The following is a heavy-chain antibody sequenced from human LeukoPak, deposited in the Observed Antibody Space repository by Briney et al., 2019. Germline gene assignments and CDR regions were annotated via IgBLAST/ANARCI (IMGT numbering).Heavy chain of an antibody. V-gene: IGHV3-23*01. CDR2: IGGSGGNT. J-gene: IGHJ4*02. CDR3: ARGSNYEFWSDFYPTNYFDY. CDR1: GFTLRSYV. D-gene: IGHD3-3*01. Sequence: GGSLRLSCAASGFTLRSYVMNWVRQAPGKGLEWVSSIGGSGGNTYYADSVKGRFTISRDNSKDTLYLQMNSLRAEDTAVYYCARGSNYEFWSDFYPTNYFDYWGQGARVTVSS.